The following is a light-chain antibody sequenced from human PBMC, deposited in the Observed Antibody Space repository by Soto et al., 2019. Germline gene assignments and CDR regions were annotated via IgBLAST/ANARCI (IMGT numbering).Light chain of an antibody. CDR3: QHYNSYSEA. Sequence: DIQMTQSPSTLSGSVGDRVTITWRASQTISSWLAGYQQKPGKAPKLLIYTASTLKSGVPSRFSGSGSGTEFTLTIRSLQPDDFATYYRQHYNSYSEAFGQGTKVDIK. V-gene: IGKV1-5*03. CDR2: TAS. J-gene: IGKJ1*01. CDR1: QTISSW.